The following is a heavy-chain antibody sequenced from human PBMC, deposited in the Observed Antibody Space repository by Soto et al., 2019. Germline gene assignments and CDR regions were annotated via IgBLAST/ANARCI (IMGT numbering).Heavy chain of an antibody. CDR2: IYYSGST. J-gene: IGHJ4*02. CDR1: GGSISSSSYY. V-gene: IGHV4-39*01. CDR3: ARHLKMGWYYFDY. Sequence: QLQLQESGPGLVKPSESLSLTCTVSGGSISSSSYYWGWIRQPPGKGLEWIGSIYYSGSTYYNPSLKSRVTISVDTSKNQFSLKLSSVTAADTAVYYCARHLKMGWYYFDYWGQGTLVTVSS. D-gene: IGHD6-19*01.